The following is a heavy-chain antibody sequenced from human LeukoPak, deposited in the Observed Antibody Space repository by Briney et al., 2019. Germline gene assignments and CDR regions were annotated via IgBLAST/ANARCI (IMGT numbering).Heavy chain of an antibody. J-gene: IGHJ4*02. Sequence: VKVSCKASGGTFSSYAISWVRQAPGQGLEWMGGIIPIFGTANYAHKFQGRVTITADESTSTAYMELSSLRSEDTAVYYCARDRGYCSGGSCYSFDYWGQGTLVTVSS. CDR2: IIPIFGTA. V-gene: IGHV1-69*01. CDR1: GGTFSSYA. D-gene: IGHD2-15*01. CDR3: ARDRGYCSGGSCYSFDY.